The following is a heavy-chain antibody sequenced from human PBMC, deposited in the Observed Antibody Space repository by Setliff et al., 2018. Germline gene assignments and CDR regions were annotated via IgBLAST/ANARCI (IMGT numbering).Heavy chain of an antibody. V-gene: IGHV5-51*01. Sequence: GESLKISCKGSGYSFTNYWIGWVRQMPGKGLEWMGIIYPRDSDTRYSPSFQGQVTMSADKSINTAYLQWSSLKASDTAMYYCARLGAPASHDAFDIWGQGTMVTVSS. D-gene: IGHD6-25*01. J-gene: IGHJ3*02. CDR3: ARLGAPASHDAFDI. CDR2: IYPRDSDT. CDR1: GYSFTNYW.